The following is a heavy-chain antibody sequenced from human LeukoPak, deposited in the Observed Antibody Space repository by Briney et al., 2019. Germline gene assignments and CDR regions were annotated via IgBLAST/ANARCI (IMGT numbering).Heavy chain of an antibody. V-gene: IGHV1-2*02. CDR3: ARVAGYDPEEYFDY. Sequence: ASVKVSCKASGYTFTGYYMHWVRHATGQGLEWMGWINLNSGGTTYAQKFQGRVTMTRDTSISTAYMELSRLRSDDTAVFYCARVAGYDPEEYFDYWGQGTLVTVSS. CDR2: INLNSGGT. D-gene: IGHD5-12*01. J-gene: IGHJ4*02. CDR1: GYTFTGYY.